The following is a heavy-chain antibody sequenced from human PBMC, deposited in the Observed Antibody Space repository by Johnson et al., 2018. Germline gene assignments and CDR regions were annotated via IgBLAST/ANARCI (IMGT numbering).Heavy chain of an antibody. CDR1: GFTFSSSD. CDR3: IYCSGTKFSDTFDI. V-gene: IGHV3-23*04. J-gene: IGHJ3*02. D-gene: IGHD2-15*01. CDR2: IRGSGRGA. Sequence: EVHLVETGGDLVQRGGSXRLSCAASGFTFSSSDMSWVRPGPGTGLGWVSTIRGSGRGASYADSVKRRFTISRENSQNMLFLQINSRRDDETGVYYCIYCSGTKFSDTFDIWGQGTLVTVSS.